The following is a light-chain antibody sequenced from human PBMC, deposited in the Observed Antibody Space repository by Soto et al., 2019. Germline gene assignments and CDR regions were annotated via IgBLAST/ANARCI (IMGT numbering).Light chain of an antibody. CDR1: QSVSYSSNNKNY. J-gene: IGKJ1*01. Sequence: DIVMTHSPYALAVSLRERATINCKSSQSVSYSSNNKNYLAWYQLKQGQPPKLLISWASTRESGVPDRFSGSGYGTDVNLTISSLQAEDVAVYYRQQYLNIPRTFGQGTKVDIK. CDR2: WAS. CDR3: QQYLNIPRT. V-gene: IGKV4-1*01.